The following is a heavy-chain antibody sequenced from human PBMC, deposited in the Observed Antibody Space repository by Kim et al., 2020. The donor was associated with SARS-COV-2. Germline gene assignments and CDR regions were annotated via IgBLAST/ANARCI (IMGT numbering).Heavy chain of an antibody. CDR1: GYTFTGYY. J-gene: IGHJ3*02. CDR2: INPNSGGT. CDR3: ARDRSPGLLWFGEGNAFDI. D-gene: IGHD3-10*01. Sequence: ASVKVSCKASGYTFTGYYMHWVRQAPGQGLEWMGWINPNSGGTNYAQKFQGRVTMTRDTSISTAYMELSRLRSDDTAVYYCARDRSPGLLWFGEGNAFDIWGQGTMVTVSS. V-gene: IGHV1-2*02.